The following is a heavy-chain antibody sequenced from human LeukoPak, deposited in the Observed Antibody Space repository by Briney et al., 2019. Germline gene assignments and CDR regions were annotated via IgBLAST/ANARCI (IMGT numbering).Heavy chain of an antibody. CDR1: GFTFSSYS. D-gene: IGHD6-13*01. CDR2: ISSNGGST. Sequence: GGSLRLSCAASGFTFSSYSMNWVRQAPGKGLEYVSAISSNGGSTYYANSVKGRFTISRDNSKNTLYLQMGSLRAEDMAVYYCARGGVSSSWYGTPHFDYWGQGTLVTVSS. V-gene: IGHV3-64*01. J-gene: IGHJ4*02. CDR3: ARGGVSSSWYGTPHFDY.